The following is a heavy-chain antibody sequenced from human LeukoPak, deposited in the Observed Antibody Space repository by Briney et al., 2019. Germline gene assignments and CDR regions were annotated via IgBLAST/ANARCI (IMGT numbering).Heavy chain of an antibody. D-gene: IGHD1-26*01. CDR2: INPNSGGT. Sequence: GASVKVSCKASGYTFTGYHMHWVRQAPGQGLEWMGWINPNSGGTNYAQKFQGRVTMTRDTSISTAYMELSRLRSDDTAVYYCARGIVGATGNFDYWGQGTLVTVSS. J-gene: IGHJ4*02. CDR1: GYTFTGYH. CDR3: ARGIVGATGNFDY. V-gene: IGHV1-2*02.